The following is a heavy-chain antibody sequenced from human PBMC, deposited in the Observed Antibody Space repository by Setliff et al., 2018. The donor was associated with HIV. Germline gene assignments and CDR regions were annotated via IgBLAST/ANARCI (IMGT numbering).Heavy chain of an antibody. J-gene: IGHJ4*02. V-gene: IGHV1-8*02. CDR3: ARDLLLRWLDY. CDR1: GYTFTSYD. Sequence: ASVKVSCKASGYTFTSYDINWVRQATGQGLEWMGWMNPNSGNTAYAQKFQGRVTMPRNTSISTAYMELSSLRSEDTAVYYCARDLLLRWLDYWGQGTLVTVSS. D-gene: IGHD4-17*01. CDR2: MNPNSGNT.